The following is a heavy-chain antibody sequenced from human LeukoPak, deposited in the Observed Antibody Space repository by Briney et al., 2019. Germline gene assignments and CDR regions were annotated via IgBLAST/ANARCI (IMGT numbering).Heavy chain of an antibody. D-gene: IGHD5-24*01. V-gene: IGHV4-59*01. Sequence: SETLSLTCTVSGGSISSYYWSWIRQPPGKGLEWIGYIYYSGSTNYNPTLKSRVTISVDTSKNQFSLKLSSVTAADTAVYYCARGDVEMATITYDYWGQGTLVTVSS. CDR3: ARGDVEMATITYDY. CDR2: IYYSGST. J-gene: IGHJ4*02. CDR1: GGSISSYY.